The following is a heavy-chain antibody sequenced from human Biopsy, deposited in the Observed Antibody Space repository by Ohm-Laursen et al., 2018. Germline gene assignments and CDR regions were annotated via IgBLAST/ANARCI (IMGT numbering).Heavy chain of an antibody. J-gene: IGHJ3*02. CDR3: AKHGSGWTGDDAFHI. D-gene: IGHD6-19*01. CDR1: GKTFSDYQ. V-gene: IGHV4-34*08. CDR2: INQSGTT. Sequence: GTLSLTCTVFGKTFSDYQWGWIRQPPGKGLEWIGQINQSGTTNYNPSLKSRVSISADASKYEFSLRLTSVTAADTAVHYCAKHGSGWTGDDAFHIWGQGTMVTVSS.